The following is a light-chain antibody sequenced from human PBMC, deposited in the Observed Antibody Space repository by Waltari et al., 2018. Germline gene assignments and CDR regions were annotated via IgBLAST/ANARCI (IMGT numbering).Light chain of an antibody. CDR3: QQYHKWPPYT. V-gene: IGKV3-15*01. CDR2: GAS. Sequence: EIVLTQSPATLSVSPGERATPPCRASQPINSNLAWYQQQPGQAPRLLIYGASTRAIGIPARFSGSGSGTEFTLTITSLQSEDFAVYFCQQYHKWPPYTFGQGTKLDI. J-gene: IGKJ2*01. CDR1: QPINSN.